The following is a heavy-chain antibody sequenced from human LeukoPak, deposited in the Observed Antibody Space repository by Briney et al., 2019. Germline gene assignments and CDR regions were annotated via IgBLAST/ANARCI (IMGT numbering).Heavy chain of an antibody. Sequence: GGSLILSCAASGFTFSSYEMNWVRQAPGKGLEWLSYISSSGSTIYYADSVKGRFTISRDNAKNSLYLQVNSLRAEDTAVYYWSRIFRYGPTGQGFDIWGQGTMVT. D-gene: IGHD4/OR15-4a*01. CDR3: SRIFRYGPTGQGFDI. V-gene: IGHV3-48*03. CDR2: ISSSGSTI. J-gene: IGHJ3*02. CDR1: GFTFSSYE.